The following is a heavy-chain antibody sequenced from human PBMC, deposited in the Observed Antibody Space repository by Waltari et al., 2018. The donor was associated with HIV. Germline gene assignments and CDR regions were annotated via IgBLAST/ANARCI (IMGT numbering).Heavy chain of an antibody. J-gene: IGHJ6*02. D-gene: IGHD6-13*01. CDR1: GYTFTSYD. V-gene: IGHV1-8*01. CDR3: ASNRDYQQLGHYYYYYGMDV. Sequence: QVQLVQSGAEVKKPGASVKVSCKASGYTFTSYDINWVRQATGQGLEWMGWMNPNSGNTGYAQKFQGRVTMTRNTSISTAYMELSSLRSEDTAVYYCASNRDYQQLGHYYYYYGMDVWGQGTTVTVSS. CDR2: MNPNSGNT.